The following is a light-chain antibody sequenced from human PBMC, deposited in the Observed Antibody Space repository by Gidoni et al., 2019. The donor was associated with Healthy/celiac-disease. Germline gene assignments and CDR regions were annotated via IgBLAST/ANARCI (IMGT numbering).Light chain of an antibody. CDR3: SSYAGSNNLV. CDR2: EVS. J-gene: IGLJ2*01. CDR1: SSDVGGYNY. Sequence: QSALNQPPSASGSPGQSVTISCTGTSSDVGGYNYVSWYQQHPGNAPKLMISEVSKRPSGVPDRFSGSTSGNTASLPFSGLQAEDEADYYCSSYAGSNNLVFGGATKLTVL. V-gene: IGLV2-8*01.